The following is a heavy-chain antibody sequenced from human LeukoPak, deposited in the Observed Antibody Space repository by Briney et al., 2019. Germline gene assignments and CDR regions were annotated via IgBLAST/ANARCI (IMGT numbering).Heavy chain of an antibody. V-gene: IGHV3-30*02. CDR2: IRYDGSNK. Sequence: PGGSLGLSCAASGFTFSSYGMHWVRQAPGKGLEWVAFIRYDGSNKYYADSVKGRFTISRDNSKNTLYLQMNSLRAEDTAVYYCAKELPTVIYAFDIWGQGTMVTVSS. D-gene: IGHD4-17*01. CDR3: AKELPTVIYAFDI. CDR1: GFTFSSYG. J-gene: IGHJ3*02.